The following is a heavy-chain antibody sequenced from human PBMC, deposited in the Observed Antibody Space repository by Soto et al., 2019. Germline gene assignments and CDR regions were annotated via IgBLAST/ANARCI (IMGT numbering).Heavy chain of an antibody. CDR2: IGGGGGRI. V-gene: IGHV3-23*01. J-gene: IGHJ4*02. CDR1: GFTFTNYA. D-gene: IGHD6-19*01. CDR3: AKTAEAVAGTVYGY. Sequence: PGGSLRLSCAASGFTFTNYAMGWVRQAPGKGLEWVSAIGGGGGRIYYADSVKGRFTTSRDNSKNTLYLQMNSLRTEDTAVFYCAKTAEAVAGTVYGYWGQGTLVTVSS.